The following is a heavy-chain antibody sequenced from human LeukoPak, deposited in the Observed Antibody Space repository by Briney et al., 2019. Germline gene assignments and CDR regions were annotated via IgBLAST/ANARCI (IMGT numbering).Heavy chain of an antibody. CDR2: ISGSGGST. CDR3: AKDLGPSSIAAHPDAFDI. D-gene: IGHD6-6*01. V-gene: IGHV3-23*01. J-gene: IGHJ3*02. CDR1: GFTFSSYA. Sequence: GGSLRLSCAAPGFTFSSYAMSWVRQAPGKGLEWVSAISGSGGSTYYADSVKGRFTISRDNSKNTLYLQMNSLRAEDTAVYYCAKDLGPSSIAAHPDAFDIWGQGTMVTVSS.